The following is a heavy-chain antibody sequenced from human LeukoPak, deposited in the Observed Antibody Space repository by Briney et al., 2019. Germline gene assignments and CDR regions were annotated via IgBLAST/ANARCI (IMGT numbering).Heavy chain of an antibody. CDR2: IWYDGSNK. CDR1: GFTFSSYG. V-gene: IGHV3-33*01. Sequence: GRSLSLSCAASGFTFSSYGMRWVRQAPGKGLEWVAVIWYDGSNKYYADSVKGRFTISRDNSKNTLYLQMNSLRAEDTAVYYCARFEYSSSSIDYWGQGTLVTVSS. D-gene: IGHD6-6*01. CDR3: ARFEYSSSSIDY. J-gene: IGHJ4*02.